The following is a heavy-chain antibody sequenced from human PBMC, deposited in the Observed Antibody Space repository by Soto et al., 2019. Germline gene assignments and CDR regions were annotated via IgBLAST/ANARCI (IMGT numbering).Heavy chain of an antibody. CDR3: GRGGPSIGLDY. CDR2: IYHSGST. Sequence: QLQLQESGSGLVKPSQTLSLTCAVSGGSISSGGYSWSWIRQPPGKGLEWIGYIYHSGSTYYNPSLMSRVTISGDRSTNQFSLKLSSVTAAETAVYYCGRGGPSIGLDYWGQGTLVTVSS. J-gene: IGHJ4*02. CDR1: GGSISSGGYS. V-gene: IGHV4-30-2*01.